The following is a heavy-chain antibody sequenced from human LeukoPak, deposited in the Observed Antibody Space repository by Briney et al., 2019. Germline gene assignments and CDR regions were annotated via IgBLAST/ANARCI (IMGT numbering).Heavy chain of an antibody. V-gene: IGHV4-59*01. CDR3: ARVGGYCSGGSCY. Sequence: SETLSLTCTVSGGSISNYYWSWIRQPPGKGLEWIGYIYYSGTTNYNPSLKSRVTISVDTSKNQFSLKLNSVTAADTAVYYCARVGGYCSGGSCYWGQGTLVTVSS. J-gene: IGHJ4*02. D-gene: IGHD2-15*01. CDR2: IYYSGTT. CDR1: GGSISNYY.